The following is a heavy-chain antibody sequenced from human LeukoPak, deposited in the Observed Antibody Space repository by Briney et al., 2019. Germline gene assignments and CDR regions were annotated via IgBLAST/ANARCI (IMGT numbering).Heavy chain of an antibody. CDR1: GGSISSSRYY. J-gene: IGHJ4*02. CDR3: ARSRLRWNFDY. Sequence: SETLSLTCTVSGGSISSSRYYWGWIRQPPGKGLDWIGSISYSGSTYYNSSLKSRLTISVDTSKNQFSLKLSSVTAADTAVYYCARSRLRWNFDYWGQGTLVTVSS. CDR2: ISYSGST. V-gene: IGHV4-39*07. D-gene: IGHD4-23*01.